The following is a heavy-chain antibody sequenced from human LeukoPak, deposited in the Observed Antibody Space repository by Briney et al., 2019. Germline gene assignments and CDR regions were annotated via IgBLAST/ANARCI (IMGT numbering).Heavy chain of an antibody. CDR3: VRDPRVVPVDSGDFVEDNAFDI. CDR1: GGSFSGYY. V-gene: IGHV4-34*01. Sequence: KPSETLSLTCAVYGGSFSGYYWSWIRQPPGKGLEWIGEINHSGSTNYNPSLKSRVTISVDTSKNQFSLKLRSVAAADTAVYYCVRDPRVVPVDSGDFVEDNAFDIWGQGTLVTVSS. D-gene: IGHD4-17*01. CDR2: INHSGST. J-gene: IGHJ3*02.